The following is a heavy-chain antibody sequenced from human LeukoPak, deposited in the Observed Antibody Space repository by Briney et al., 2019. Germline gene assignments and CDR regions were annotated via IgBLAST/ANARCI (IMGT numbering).Heavy chain of an antibody. CDR2: IYSGGST. V-gene: IGHV3-53*01. CDR3: ALSAIFGVVISDY. J-gene: IGHJ4*02. Sequence: GGSLRLSCAASGFIVSNNYTSWVRQAPGKGLEWVSVIYSGGSTHYADSVKGRFTISRDNSKNTLYLQMNSLRAEDTAVYYCALSAIFGVVISDYWGQGTLVTVSS. D-gene: IGHD3-3*01. CDR1: GFIVSNNY.